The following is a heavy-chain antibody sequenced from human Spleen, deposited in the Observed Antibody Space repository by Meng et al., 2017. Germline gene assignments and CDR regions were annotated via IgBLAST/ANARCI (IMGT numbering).Heavy chain of an antibody. CDR2: IYYSGST. V-gene: IGHV4-31*03. CDR3: ARAHTGWYFDL. CDR1: GGSVSSGGYY. Sequence: QQEEWGPGRVGASETLSLACTVSGGSVSSGGYYWSWIRQHPGKGLEWIGYIYYSGSTYYNPSLKSRVTISVDTSKNQFSLKLSSVTAADTAVYYCARAHTGWYFDLWGRGTLVTVSS. J-gene: IGHJ2*01. D-gene: IGHD2-8*02.